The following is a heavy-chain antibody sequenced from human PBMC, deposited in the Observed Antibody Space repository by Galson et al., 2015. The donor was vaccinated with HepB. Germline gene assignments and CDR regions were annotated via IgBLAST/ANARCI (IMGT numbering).Heavy chain of an antibody. J-gene: IGHJ5*02. CDR1: GFTFSSYA. D-gene: IGHD6-19*01. CDR2: ISYDGSNK. CDR3: AREGSEQWLVLNGWFAP. Sequence: SLRLSCAASGFTFSSYAMHWVRQAPGKGLEWVAVISYDGSNKYYADSVKGRFTISRDNSKNTLYLQMNSLRAEDTAVYYCAREGSEQWLVLNGWFAPWGQGTLVTVSS. V-gene: IGHV3-30*04.